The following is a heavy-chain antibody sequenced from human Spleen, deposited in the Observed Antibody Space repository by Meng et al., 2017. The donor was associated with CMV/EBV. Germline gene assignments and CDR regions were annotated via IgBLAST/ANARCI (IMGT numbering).Heavy chain of an antibody. CDR3: AGDPGGYSSRNFDL. Sequence: SGASVNSGRYYWSWIRQPPGTGPAWIGHIYYSGSTTYNSSLKSRVTISIDTSKNLFSLKLRSVTAADTAIYYCAGDPGGYSSRNFDLWGQGALVTVSS. CDR1: GASVNSGRYY. V-gene: IGHV4-61*01. J-gene: IGHJ4*02. D-gene: IGHD6-13*01. CDR2: IYYSGST.